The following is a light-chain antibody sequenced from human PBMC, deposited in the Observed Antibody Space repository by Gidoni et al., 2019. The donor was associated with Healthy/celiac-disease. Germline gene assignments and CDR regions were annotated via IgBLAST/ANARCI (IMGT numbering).Light chain of an antibody. Sequence: DIVWPQSPLSLPVTPGEPASISCRSSQSLLHSNGYNYLDWYLQKPGQSPQLLIYLGSNRASGVPDRFSGSGSGTDFTLKISRVEAEDVGVYYCMQALQTQWTFGQGTKVEIK. J-gene: IGKJ1*01. CDR1: QSLLHSNGYNY. V-gene: IGKV2-28*01. CDR2: LGS. CDR3: MQALQTQWT.